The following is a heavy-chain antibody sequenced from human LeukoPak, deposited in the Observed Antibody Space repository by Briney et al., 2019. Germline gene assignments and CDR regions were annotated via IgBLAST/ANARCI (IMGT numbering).Heavy chain of an antibody. CDR3: AKVMITFGGVRYGMDV. Sequence: GGSLRLSCAASGFTFDDYAMHWVRQVPGKGLEWVSGISWNSGSIGYADSVKGRFTISRDNAKNSLYLQMNSLRAEDTALYYCAKVMITFGGVRYGMDVWGQGTTVTVSS. J-gene: IGHJ6*02. CDR2: ISWNSGSI. V-gene: IGHV3-9*01. CDR1: GFTFDDYA. D-gene: IGHD3-16*01.